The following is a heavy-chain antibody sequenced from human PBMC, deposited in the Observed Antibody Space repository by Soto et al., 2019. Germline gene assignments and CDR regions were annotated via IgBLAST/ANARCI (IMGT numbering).Heavy chain of an antibody. CDR2: IIPIFGTA. CDR1: GGTFSSYA. J-gene: IGHJ4*02. V-gene: IGHV1-69*12. Sequence: QVQLVQSGAEVKKPGSSVKVSCKASGGTFSSYAISWVRQAPGLGLEWMGGIIPIFGTADYAQKFQGRVTITADEATSTGNMELSSLRSEDTAVYYCASNYDSSCYSDRGLDYWGQGTLVTVSS. D-gene: IGHD3-22*01. CDR3: ASNYDSSCYSDRGLDY.